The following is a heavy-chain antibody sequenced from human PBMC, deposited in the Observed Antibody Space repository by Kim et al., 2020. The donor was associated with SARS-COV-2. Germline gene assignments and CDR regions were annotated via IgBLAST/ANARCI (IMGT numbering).Heavy chain of an antibody. Sequence: GGSLRLSCAASGFTFSSYEMNWVRQAPGKGLEWVSYISSSGSTIYYADSVKGRFTISRDNAKNSLYLQMNSLRAEDTAVYYCARWAYYYGSGSYYFHGDYFDYWGQGTLVTVSS. CDR3: ARWAYYYGSGSYYFHGDYFDY. CDR1: GFTFSSYE. V-gene: IGHV3-48*03. J-gene: IGHJ4*02. D-gene: IGHD3-10*01. CDR2: ISSSGSTI.